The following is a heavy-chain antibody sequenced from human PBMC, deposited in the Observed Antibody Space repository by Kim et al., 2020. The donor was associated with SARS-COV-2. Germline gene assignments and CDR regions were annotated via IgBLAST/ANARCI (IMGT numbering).Heavy chain of an antibody. Sequence: KFQGRVTMTRDTSTSTVYMELSSLRSEDTAVYYCATRDQSSGWTPYYFDYWGQGTLVTVSS. CDR3: ATRDQSSGWTPYYFDY. D-gene: IGHD6-19*01. J-gene: IGHJ4*02. V-gene: IGHV1-46*01.